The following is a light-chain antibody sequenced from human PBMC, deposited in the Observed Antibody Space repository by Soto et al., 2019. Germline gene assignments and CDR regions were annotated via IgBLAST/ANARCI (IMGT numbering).Light chain of an antibody. J-gene: IGKJ3*01. Sequence: EIVLTQSPGTLSLSPGERATLSCRASQRVSSSYLAWYQQKPGQAPRLLIYGASSRATGIPDRFSGSGSGTDFTLTFSRLEPEDFAVYYCQQYGSSPGFTFGPGTKVDI. CDR1: QRVSSSY. CDR2: GAS. CDR3: QQYGSSPGFT. V-gene: IGKV3-20*01.